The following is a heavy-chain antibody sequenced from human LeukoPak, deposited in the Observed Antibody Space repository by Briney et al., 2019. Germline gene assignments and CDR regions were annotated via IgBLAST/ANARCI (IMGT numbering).Heavy chain of an antibody. CDR1: GGSFSGYY. CDR2: INHSGST. J-gene: IGHJ4*02. D-gene: IGHD3-3*01. CDR3: ARAPMEYYDFWSGDSTWYFDY. V-gene: IGHV4-34*01. Sequence: SETLSLTCAVYGGSFSGYYWSWIRQPPGKGLEWIGEINHSGSTNYNPSLKSRLTISVDTSKNQFSLKLNSVTAADTAVYYCARAPMEYYDFWSGDSTWYFDYWGQGTRVTVSS.